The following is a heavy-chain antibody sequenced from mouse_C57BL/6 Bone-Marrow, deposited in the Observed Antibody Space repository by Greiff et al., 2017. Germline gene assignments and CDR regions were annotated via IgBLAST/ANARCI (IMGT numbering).Heavy chain of an antibody. CDR1: GYTFTSYT. CDR3: SRGLRNFDY. D-gene: IGHD1-1*01. J-gene: IGHJ2*01. V-gene: IGHV1-4*01. Sequence: VQLQQPGAELARPGASVKMSCKASGYTFTSYTMHWVKQRPGQGLEWIGYINPSSGYTKYNQKFKDKATLTSYKSSSTAYMRLSSLTSWDSSVYYWSRGLRNFDYWGQGTTLTVAS. CDR2: INPSSGYT.